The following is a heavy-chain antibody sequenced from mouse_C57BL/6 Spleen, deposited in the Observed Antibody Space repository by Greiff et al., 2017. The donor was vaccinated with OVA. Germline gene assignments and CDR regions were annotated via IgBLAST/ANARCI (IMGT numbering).Heavy chain of an antibody. Sequence: DVKLVESGGGLVKPGGSLKLSCAASGFTFSSYAMSWVRQTPEKRLEWVATISDGGSYTYYPDNVKGRFTISRDNAKNNLYLQMSHLKSEDTAMYYCARDKSNYIYYYAMDYWGQGTSVTVSS. V-gene: IGHV5-4*01. CDR2: ISDGGSYT. D-gene: IGHD2-5*01. CDR1: GFTFSSYA. J-gene: IGHJ4*01. CDR3: ARDKSNYIYYYAMDY.